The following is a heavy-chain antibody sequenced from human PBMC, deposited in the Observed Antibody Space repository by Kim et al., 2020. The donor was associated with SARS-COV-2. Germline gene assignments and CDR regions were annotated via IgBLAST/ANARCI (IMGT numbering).Heavy chain of an antibody. J-gene: IGHJ4*01. CDR2: ISFDGSNK. V-gene: IGHV3-33*05. CDR1: GFTFSSYG. Sequence: GGSLRLSCAASGFTFSSYGMHWVRQAPGKGLEWVAVISFDGSNKYYADSVKGRFTISRDNSKNTLYLQMDSLRAEDTAVYYCAIDRNSYGYEPLENYWG. CDR3: AIDRNSYGYEPLENY. D-gene: IGHD5-18*01.